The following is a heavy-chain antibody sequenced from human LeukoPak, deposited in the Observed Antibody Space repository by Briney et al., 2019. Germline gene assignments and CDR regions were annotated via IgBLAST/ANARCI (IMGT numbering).Heavy chain of an antibody. V-gene: IGHV4-59*08. CDR2: IYYSGST. Sequence: PSETLSLTCTVSGGSISNYYWTWIRQPPGKGLEWIGHIYYSGSTNYSPSLKSRVTMSIDTPKRQFSLKLTSVTAADTAVYYCATSNYYNGMDVWGQGTTVTVSS. CDR1: GGSISNYY. J-gene: IGHJ6*02. CDR3: ATSNYYNGMDV.